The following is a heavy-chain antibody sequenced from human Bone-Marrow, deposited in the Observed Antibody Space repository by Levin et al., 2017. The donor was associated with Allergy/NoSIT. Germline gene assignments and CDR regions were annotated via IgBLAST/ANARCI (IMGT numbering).Heavy chain of an antibody. V-gene: IGHV3-23*01. J-gene: IGHJ6*02. Sequence: GGSLRLSCAASGFTFSNYAMSWVRQAPGKGLEWVSVISGSAASTSYADSVKGRFAISRDNSRNTLSLQMNSLRAEDTALYYCVKMADSVVLRSYGMDAWGQGTTVTVSS. CDR3: VKMADSVVLRSYGMDA. D-gene: IGHD2-15*01. CDR2: ISGSAAST. CDR1: GFTFSNYA.